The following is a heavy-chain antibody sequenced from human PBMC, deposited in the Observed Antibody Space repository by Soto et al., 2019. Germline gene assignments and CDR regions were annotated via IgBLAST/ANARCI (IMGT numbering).Heavy chain of an antibody. CDR2: IDPSDSYT. V-gene: IGHV5-10-1*01. J-gene: IGHJ5*02. CDR1: GYSFTSYW. D-gene: IGHD2-2*02. Sequence: GESLKISCKGSGYSFTSYWISWVRQMPGKGLEWMGRIDPSDSYTNYSPSFQGHVTISADKSISTAYLQWSSLKASDTAMYYCARRGYCSSTSCYTSNSFDPWGQGTLVTVSS. CDR3: ARRGYCSSTSCYTSNSFDP.